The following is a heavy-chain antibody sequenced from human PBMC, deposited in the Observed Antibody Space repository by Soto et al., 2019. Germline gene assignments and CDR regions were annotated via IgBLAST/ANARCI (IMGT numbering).Heavy chain of an antibody. D-gene: IGHD3-22*01. CDR3: ATIISDSSGYKSFDY. CDR1: GGTFSSYA. V-gene: IGHV1-69*13. J-gene: IGHJ4*02. Sequence: SVKVSCKASGGTFSSYAISWVRQAPGQGLEWMGGIIPIFGTANYAQKFQGRVTITADESTSTAYMELSSLRSEDTAVYYCATIISDSSGYKSFDYWGQGTLVTVSS. CDR2: IIPIFGTA.